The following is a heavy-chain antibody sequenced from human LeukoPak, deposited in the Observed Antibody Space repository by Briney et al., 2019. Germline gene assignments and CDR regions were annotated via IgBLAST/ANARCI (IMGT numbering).Heavy chain of an antibody. D-gene: IGHD5-12*01. Sequence: PGGSLRLSCAASGFTFSSDSMNWVRQAPGKGLEWVSSISSSSSYIYYADSVRGRFTISRDNAKNSVYLQMNSLRADDTAVYYCARGGYSYSSDPYYYYGMDVWGQGTTVTVSS. CDR3: ARGGYSYSSDPYYYYGMDV. J-gene: IGHJ6*02. CDR1: GFTFSSDS. CDR2: ISSSSSYI. V-gene: IGHV3-21*01.